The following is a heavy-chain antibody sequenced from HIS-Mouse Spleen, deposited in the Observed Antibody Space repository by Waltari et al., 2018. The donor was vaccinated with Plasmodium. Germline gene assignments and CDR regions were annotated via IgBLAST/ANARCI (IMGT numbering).Heavy chain of an antibody. Sequence: EVQLVESGGGLVKPGGSLRLSCAASGFTFSSYSMNWVRQAPGKWLEWFSSISHCSSYIYYADSVKGRFTISRDNAKNSLYLQMNGLRAEDTAVYYCAREDILTGYYNDYWYFDLWGRGTLVTVSS. D-gene: IGHD3-9*01. V-gene: IGHV3-21*01. J-gene: IGHJ2*01. CDR3: AREDILTGYYNDYWYFDL. CDR2: ISHCSSYI. CDR1: GFTFSSYS.